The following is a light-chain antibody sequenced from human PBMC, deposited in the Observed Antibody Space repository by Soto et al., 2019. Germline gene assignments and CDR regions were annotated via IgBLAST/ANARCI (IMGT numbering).Light chain of an antibody. V-gene: IGKV3-11*01. CDR1: QSVSSY. J-gene: IGKJ1*01. CDR3: QQRSNWPPLT. CDR2: DAS. Sequence: EIVLTQCPATLSLSPGERATLSCRASQSVSSYLAWYQQKPGQAPRLLIYDASNRATGIPARFSGSGSGTDFTLTISSLEPEDFAVYYCQQRSNWPPLTFGQGTRLDIK.